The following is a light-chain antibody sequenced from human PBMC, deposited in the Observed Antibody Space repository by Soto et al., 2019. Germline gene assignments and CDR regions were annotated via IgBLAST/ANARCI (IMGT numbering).Light chain of an antibody. J-gene: IGLJ1*01. CDR2: SNN. Sequence: QSALTQPPSASGTPGQRVTISCSGSSSNIGSNYVYWYQQLPGTAPKLLIYSNNQRPSGVPDRFSGSKSGTSASLAISGLRSEDEADYYCAAWDDSLSGWVFGTGTKLTVL. CDR3: AAWDDSLSGWV. CDR1: SSNIGSNY. V-gene: IGLV1-47*02.